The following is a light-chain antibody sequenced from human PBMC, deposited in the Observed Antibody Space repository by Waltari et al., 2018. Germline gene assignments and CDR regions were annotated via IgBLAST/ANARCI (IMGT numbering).Light chain of an antibody. V-gene: IGLV1-44*01. CDR2: SNY. CDR3: AAWDDGLSGRSWV. J-gene: IGLJ3*02. CDR1: SSNIGSHT. Sequence: QFVLTQPPSASGTPGQRVTISCSGSSSNIGSHTVNWYQQLPGTAPKLLIYSNYQRPSGVPDRFSGSRSGTSASLAISGLQSEDEADYYCAAWDDGLSGRSWVFGGGTKLTVL.